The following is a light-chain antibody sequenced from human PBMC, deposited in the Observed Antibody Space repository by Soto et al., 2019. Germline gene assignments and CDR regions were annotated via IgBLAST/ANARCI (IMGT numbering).Light chain of an antibody. CDR1: QSFRGL. CDR3: QQRHMWPIT. V-gene: IGKV3-11*01. Sequence: ENVLTQSPATLSLSPGQRATLSCRASQSFRGLLDWYQQKPGQAPRLLIYDAYNRASGIPPRFSGSGSGTDFTLTISSLEPEDSAVYYCQQRHMWPITFGQGTRLDI. J-gene: IGKJ5*01. CDR2: DAY.